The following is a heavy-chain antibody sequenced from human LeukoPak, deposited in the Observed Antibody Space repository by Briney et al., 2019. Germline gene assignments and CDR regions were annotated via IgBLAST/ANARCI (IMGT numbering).Heavy chain of an antibody. J-gene: IGHJ4*02. V-gene: IGHV3-7*01. CDR2: IKQGGSEK. CDR1: GGTFSSYW. CDR3: ASPPTATPQATLFYY. Sequence: WGSLRLSCAASGGTFSSYWRSWVRQAPGKGLEWVANIKQGGSEKYYVYSVNGGFTISRENAKNSLVLQMNTLRAQDTAVYYCASPPTATPQATLFYYWGQGTLVTVSS.